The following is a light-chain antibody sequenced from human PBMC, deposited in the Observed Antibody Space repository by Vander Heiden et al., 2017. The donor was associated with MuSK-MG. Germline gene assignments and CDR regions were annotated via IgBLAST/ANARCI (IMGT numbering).Light chain of an antibody. J-gene: IGLJ2*01. CDR2: ADN. CDR3: QSYYSSTVV. Sequence: NFMLTQPHSVSESPGQTVTSSCARSSGSIASNYVQWYQQRPGSSPTTVIYADNQRPSGVPDRFSGSSDSSSNSASLTITVLKHEDEADYYCQSYYSSTVVFGGGTKLTVL. V-gene: IGLV6-57*01. CDR1: SGSIASNY.